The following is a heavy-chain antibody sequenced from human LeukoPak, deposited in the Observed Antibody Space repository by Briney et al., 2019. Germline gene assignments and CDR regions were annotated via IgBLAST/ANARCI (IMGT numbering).Heavy chain of an antibody. J-gene: IGHJ6*02. Sequence: PSETLSLTCAVSGGSISNYHWNWIRQPPGKGLEWIGYIYYSGYTSYNPSLKSRVTISVDTSKNRFSLRLTSVTAADTAEYYCARHASGWYSRYYYYYGMDVWGQGTTVTVSS. CDR3: ARHASGWYSRYYYYYGMDV. CDR1: GGSISNYH. CDR2: IYYSGYT. V-gene: IGHV4-59*08. D-gene: IGHD6-19*01.